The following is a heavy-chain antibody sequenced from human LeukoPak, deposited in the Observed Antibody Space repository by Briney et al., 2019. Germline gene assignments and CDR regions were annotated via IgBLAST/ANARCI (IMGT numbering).Heavy chain of an antibody. CDR2: IYYSGST. CDR1: GGSFSGYY. Sequence: PSETLSLTCAVSGGSFSGYYWSWIRQPPGKGLEWIGSIYYSGSTYYNPSLKSRVTISVDTSKNQFSLKLSSVTAADTAVYYCAREDILTGSPDYWGQGTLVTVSS. V-gene: IGHV4-34*01. J-gene: IGHJ4*02. D-gene: IGHD3-9*01. CDR3: AREDILTGSPDY.